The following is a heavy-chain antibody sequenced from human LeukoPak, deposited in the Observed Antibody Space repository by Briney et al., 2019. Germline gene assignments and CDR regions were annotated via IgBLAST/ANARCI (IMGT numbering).Heavy chain of an antibody. Sequence: GGSLRLSCAASGFTFSTYIMNWVRQTPGKGLEWVSSIGTSTSYIYYADSVKGRLTISRDNAKNSLYLEMNSLRAEDTAVYYCAKHTYYYTSGKNSAFDIWGQGTMVTVSS. D-gene: IGHD3-10*01. CDR3: AKHTYYYTSGKNSAFDI. J-gene: IGHJ3*02. V-gene: IGHV3-21*01. CDR2: IGTSTSYI. CDR1: GFTFSTYI.